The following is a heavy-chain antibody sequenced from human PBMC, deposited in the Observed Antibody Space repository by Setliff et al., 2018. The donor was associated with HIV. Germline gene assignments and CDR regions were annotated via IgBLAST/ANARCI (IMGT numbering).Heavy chain of an antibody. Sequence: GALRLSCAASGFSFSNYGMHWVRQAPGKGLEWVALISYDGWYTYYEESLKGRFTISRDNSENTLYLQMNSLRVEDTAIYYCARVLRGAAGCLDYWGQGTLVTVSS. D-gene: IGHD6-13*01. V-gene: IGHV3-30*03. CDR1: GFSFSNYG. J-gene: IGHJ4*02. CDR3: ARVLRGAAGCLDY. CDR2: ISYDGWYT.